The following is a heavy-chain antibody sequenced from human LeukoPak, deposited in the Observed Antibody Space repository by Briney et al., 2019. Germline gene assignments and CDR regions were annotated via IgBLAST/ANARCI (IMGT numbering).Heavy chain of an antibody. CDR3: ASGHGYGDSYYFDY. CDR1: GGSISSYY. J-gene: IGHJ4*02. Sequence: SSETLSLTCTVSGGSISSYYWSWIRQPPGKGLEWLGYIYYSGSTNYNPSLKSRVTISVDTSKNQFSLKLSSVTAADTAVHYCASGHGYGDSYYFDYWGQGTLVTVSS. CDR2: IYYSGST. V-gene: IGHV4-59*01. D-gene: IGHD4-17*01.